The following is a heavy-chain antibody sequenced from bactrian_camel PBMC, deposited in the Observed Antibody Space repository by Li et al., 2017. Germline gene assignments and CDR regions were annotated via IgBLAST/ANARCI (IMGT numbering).Heavy chain of an antibody. Sequence: HVQLVESGGGSVQAGGSLRLSCRASGFTFHESDMGWYRQAPGTECDLVSTISVDGYTYYSDSVKGRFTISLDNAENTVYLQMNSLKPEDTAVYYCVSAEAPYGSSWYAFGYWGQGTQVTVS. CDR1: GFTFHESD. J-gene: IGHJ6*01. V-gene: IGHV3S55*01. CDR3: VSAEAPYGSSWYAFGY. CDR2: ISVDGYT. D-gene: IGHD6*01.